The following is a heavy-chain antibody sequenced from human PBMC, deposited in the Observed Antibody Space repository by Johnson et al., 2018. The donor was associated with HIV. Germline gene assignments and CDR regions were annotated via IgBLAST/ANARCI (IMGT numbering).Heavy chain of an antibody. CDR2: INSDGSST. Sequence: EVQLVESGGGLVQPGGSQRLSCAASGFTFSNYDMHWVRQAPGKGLVWVSRINSDGSSTSYADSVKGLFTISRDNSKNPLYLQMNSLTAEDTAMYYALLGQDGGGIWGQGTMVTVSS. CDR1: GFTFSNYD. CDR3: LLGQDGGGI. V-gene: IGHV3-74*02. J-gene: IGHJ3*02. D-gene: IGHD3-16*01.